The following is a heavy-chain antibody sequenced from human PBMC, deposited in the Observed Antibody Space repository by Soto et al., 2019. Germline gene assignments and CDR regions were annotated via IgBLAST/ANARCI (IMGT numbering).Heavy chain of an antibody. Sequence: EVQLVESGGDLVQPGGSLRLSCAASGFTFSSYWMHWVRQAPGKGLVWVSRINSDGSSTYYADSVKGRFTISRDNAKNTLYLQRNSLRAEDTAVYYCARGARNYYDFAYWGQGTLVTVSS. CDR1: GFTFSSYW. CDR2: INSDGSST. D-gene: IGHD1-26*01. CDR3: ARGARNYYDFAY. J-gene: IGHJ4*02. V-gene: IGHV3-74*01.